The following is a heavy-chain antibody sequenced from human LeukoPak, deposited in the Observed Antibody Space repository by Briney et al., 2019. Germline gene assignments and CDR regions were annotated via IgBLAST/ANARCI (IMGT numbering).Heavy chain of an antibody. CDR1: GFTFNNYA. CDR2: TAGSGISK. J-gene: IGHJ4*02. V-gene: IGHV3-23*01. CDR3: ARLPTFYYDSGGYHYDY. D-gene: IGHD3-22*01. Sequence: PGGSLGLSCVASGFTFNNYAMSWVRQAPGRGLEWASSTAGSGISKDYADSVKGRFTISKDKSKNTLYLQMDNLRAEDTGVYFCARLPTFYYDSGGYHYDYWGQGTLVTVSS.